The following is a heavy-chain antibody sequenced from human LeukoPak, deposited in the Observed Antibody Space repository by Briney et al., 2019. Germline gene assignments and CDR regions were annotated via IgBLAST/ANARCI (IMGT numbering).Heavy chain of an antibody. Sequence: SSVKVSCKASGGTFSSYAISWVRQAPGQGLEWMGGIIPIFGTANYAQKFQGRVTITTDESTSTAYMELSSLRSEDTAVYYCARRASDYYDSSGYYYWFDLWGQGTLVTVSS. V-gene: IGHV1-69*05. D-gene: IGHD3-22*01. J-gene: IGHJ5*02. CDR2: IIPIFGTA. CDR1: GGTFSSYA. CDR3: ARRASDYYDSSGYYYWFDL.